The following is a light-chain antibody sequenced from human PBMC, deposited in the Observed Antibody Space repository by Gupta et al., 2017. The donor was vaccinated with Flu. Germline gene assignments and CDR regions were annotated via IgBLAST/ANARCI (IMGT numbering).Light chain of an antibody. V-gene: IGLV2-18*02. J-gene: IGLJ1*01. Sequence: QSALTQPPSVSGSPGQSVNISCTGTSSDIGSYNRVSWYHQPPGTAPKLMIYEVTNRPSGVPNRFSGSKSGNTASLTISGLQAGDEADYYCSSYTSSSTYVFGTGTRVTVL. CDR3: SSYTSSSTYV. CDR1: SSDIGSYNR. CDR2: EVT.